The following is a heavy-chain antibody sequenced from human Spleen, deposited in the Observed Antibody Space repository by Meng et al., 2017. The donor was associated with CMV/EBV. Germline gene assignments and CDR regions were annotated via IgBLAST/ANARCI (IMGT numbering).Heavy chain of an antibody. Sequence: SETLSLTCTVSGGSIRDYYWSWVRQPPGMGLEWIGYMYYSGNTKYNPSLKSRVTISIDTSKNQFSLKLSSVTAADTAVFYCARHRTGTYPTNYFDYWGQGTLVTVSS. CDR3: ARHRTGTYPTNYFDY. V-gene: IGHV4-59*08. CDR2: MYYSGNT. J-gene: IGHJ4*02. D-gene: IGHD1-14*01. CDR1: GGSIRDYY.